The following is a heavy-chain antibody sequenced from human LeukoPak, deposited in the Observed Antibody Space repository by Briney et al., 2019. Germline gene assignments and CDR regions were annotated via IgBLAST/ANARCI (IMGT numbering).Heavy chain of an antibody. CDR1: GYTFTGYF. Sequence: ASVKVSCKASGYTFTGYFLHWVRQVPGQRLEWMGWTNPNSGDTKYAQKFQGRVTMTRDTSISAAYMELSRLRSDDTAVYYCAREHPGIAAAGTSGYWGQGTLVTVSS. V-gene: IGHV1-2*02. CDR3: AREHPGIAAAGTSGY. J-gene: IGHJ4*02. CDR2: TNPNSGDT. D-gene: IGHD6-13*01.